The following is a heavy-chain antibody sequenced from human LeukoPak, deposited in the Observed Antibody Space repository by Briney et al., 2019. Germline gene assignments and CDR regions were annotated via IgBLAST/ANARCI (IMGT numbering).Heavy chain of an antibody. CDR1: AYTFTSYG. Sequence: ASVTVSCTSSAYTFTSYGISWVRQAPGQGLEWMGWISAYNSNTNYAQKLQGRVTMTTDTSTSTAYMELRSLRSDDTAVYYCARTVSCSGGTCAYYFDYWGQGTLVTVSS. J-gene: IGHJ4*02. D-gene: IGHD2-15*01. V-gene: IGHV1-18*01. CDR3: ARTVSCSGGTCAYYFDY. CDR2: ISAYNSNT.